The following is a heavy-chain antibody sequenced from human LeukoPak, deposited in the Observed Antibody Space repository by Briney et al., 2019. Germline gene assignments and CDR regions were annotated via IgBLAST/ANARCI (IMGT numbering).Heavy chain of an antibody. J-gene: IGHJ6*01. V-gene: IGHV3-30*18. Sequence: GESLRLSCAPSGFPLSSYVIHWVRPAPGKGREGVGVFLYDGIDKFYADSVKGRFTISRDNSKNTLYLQMNSLRTEDTSVYYCAKADLPAEYYYYGMDVWGQGTTVTVSS. D-gene: IGHD2-2*01. CDR1: GFPLSSYV. CDR2: FLYDGIDK. CDR3: AKADLPAEYYYYGMDV.